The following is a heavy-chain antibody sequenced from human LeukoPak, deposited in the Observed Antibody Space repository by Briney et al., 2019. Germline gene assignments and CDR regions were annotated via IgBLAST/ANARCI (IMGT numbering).Heavy chain of an antibody. Sequence: SETLSLTCTVSGGSINSYYWSWIRQSPGKGLEWIGYIYHRGSTNYNPSLKSRVTMSVDTSKNQFSLKLSSVTAADTAVYYCARHFPIVVVGKNWFDPWGQGTLVTVSS. CDR2: IYHRGST. J-gene: IGHJ5*02. D-gene: IGHD2-21*01. CDR1: GGSINSYY. V-gene: IGHV4-59*08. CDR3: ARHFPIVVVGKNWFDP.